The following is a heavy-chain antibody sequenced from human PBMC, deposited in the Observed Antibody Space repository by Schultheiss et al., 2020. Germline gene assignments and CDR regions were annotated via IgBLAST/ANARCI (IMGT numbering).Heavy chain of an antibody. D-gene: IGHD2-8*01. V-gene: IGHV1-2*02. CDR2: INPNSGGT. Sequence: ASVKVSCKASGYTFTSYSMHWVRQAPGQRLEWMGWINPNSGGTNYAQKFQGRVTMTRDTSISTAYMELSRLRSDDTAVYYCARDLSVYCTNGVCYNGWFDPWGQGTLVTVSS. J-gene: IGHJ5*02. CDR3: ARDLSVYCTNGVCYNGWFDP. CDR1: GYTFTSYS.